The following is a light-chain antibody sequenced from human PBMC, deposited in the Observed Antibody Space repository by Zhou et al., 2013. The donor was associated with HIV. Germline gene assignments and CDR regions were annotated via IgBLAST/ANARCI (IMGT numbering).Light chain of an antibody. Sequence: EIAIWQSPGTLSLSPGERATVSCRASQTVSSNLAWYQQKIGQAPSLLIYDTSIRATGVPARFSGSGSGREFTLTISGLQSEDFALYFCQQYDTWPSFGQGTKLADQT. CDR2: DTS. CDR3: QQYDTWPS. CDR1: QTVSSN. V-gene: IGKV3-15*01. J-gene: IGKJ2*01.